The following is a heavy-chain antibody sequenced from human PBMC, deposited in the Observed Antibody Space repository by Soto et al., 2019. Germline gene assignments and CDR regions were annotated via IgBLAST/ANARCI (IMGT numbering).Heavy chain of an antibody. CDR1: GFSLTTSGVG. CDR3: AHRVLRTVFGLVTTTAIYFDF. V-gene: IGHV2-5*02. D-gene: IGHD3-3*01. J-gene: IGHJ4*02. Sequence: QITLNESGPTQVKPRQTLTLTCTFSGFSLTTSGVGVGWIRQSPGKAPEWLALIYWDDDKRYSPSLKSRLTSTKDTSKNQVVLTMADLDPADTATYYCAHRVLRTVFGLVTTTAIYFDFWGQGTPGAVSS. CDR2: IYWDDDK.